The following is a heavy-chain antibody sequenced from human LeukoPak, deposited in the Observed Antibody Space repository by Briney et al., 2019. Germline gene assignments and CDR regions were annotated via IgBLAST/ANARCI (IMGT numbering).Heavy chain of an antibody. J-gene: IGHJ4*02. V-gene: IGHV1-46*01. D-gene: IGHD3-10*01. Sequence: ASVKVSCKAFGYTFTSNYMHWVRQAPGQGPEWMGVISPSGGSTTYAQKFQGRVTLTRDMSTSTDYLELSSLRSEDTAVYYCARGGITMVRGVIPDYWGQGTLVTVSS. CDR2: ISPSGGST. CDR1: GYTFTSNY. CDR3: ARGGITMVRGVIPDY.